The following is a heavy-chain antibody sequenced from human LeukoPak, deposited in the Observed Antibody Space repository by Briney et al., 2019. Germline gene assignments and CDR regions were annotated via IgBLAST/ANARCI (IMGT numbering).Heavy chain of an antibody. CDR3: AREKSSIVGTITSYYYYYMDV. V-gene: IGHV4-34*01. D-gene: IGHD5-12*01. CDR1: GGSFSGYY. CDR2: INDSGST. J-gene: IGHJ6*03. Sequence: PSETLSLTCAVFGGSFSGYYWSWIRQPPGKGLEWIGEINDSGSTNYNPSLKSRVTISVDTSKNQFSLKLSSATAADTAVYYCAREKSSIVGTITSYYYYYMDVWGKGTTVTVSS.